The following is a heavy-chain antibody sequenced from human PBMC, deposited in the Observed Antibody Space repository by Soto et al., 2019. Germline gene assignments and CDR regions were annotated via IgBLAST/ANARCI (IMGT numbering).Heavy chain of an antibody. J-gene: IGHJ1*01. CDR1: GFTFSSYT. CDR2: ISSSSSTT. Sequence: PGGSLRLSCAASGFTFSSYTMNWVRQAPGKGLEWVSYISSSSSTTYYADSVKGRFTISRDNAKNSLYLQMNSLRDEDTAVYYCAIDPATDYYDSSGYPVYFQHWGQGTLVTVS. D-gene: IGHD3-22*01. V-gene: IGHV3-48*02. CDR3: AIDPATDYYDSSGYPVYFQH.